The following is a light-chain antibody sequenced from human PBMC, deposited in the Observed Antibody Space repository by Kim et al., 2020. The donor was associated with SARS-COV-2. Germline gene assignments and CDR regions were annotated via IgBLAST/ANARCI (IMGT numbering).Light chain of an antibody. CDR1: QSVASTY. CDR2: GAS. Sequence: EIVLTQSPGALSLSPGERVTLSCRASQSVASTYLAWYQQKPGQAPRLLIYGASSWATGIPDRFSGSGSGTDFTLSISRLEPEDFAVYYCQQYGNSVTFGGGTKVDIK. CDR3: QQYGNSVT. J-gene: IGKJ4*01. V-gene: IGKV3-20*01.